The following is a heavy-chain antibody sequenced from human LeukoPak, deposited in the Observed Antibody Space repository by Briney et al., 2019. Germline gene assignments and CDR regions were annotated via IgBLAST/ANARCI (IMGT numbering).Heavy chain of an antibody. J-gene: IGHJ4*02. CDR2: IYYSGST. Sequence: PSETLSLTCTVSGGSISSYYLSWIRQPPGKGLEWIGYIYYSGSTNYNPSLKSRVTISVDTSKNQFSLKLSSVTAADTAVYDCARDRYSSSSGGSTTWGQGTLVTVSS. CDR3: ARDRYSSSSGGSTT. D-gene: IGHD6-6*01. V-gene: IGHV4-59*01. CDR1: GGSISSYY.